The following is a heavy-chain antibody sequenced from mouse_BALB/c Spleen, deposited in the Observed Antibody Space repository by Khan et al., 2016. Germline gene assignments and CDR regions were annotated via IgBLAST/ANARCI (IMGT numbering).Heavy chain of an antibody. CDR1: GYSFTRYW. D-gene: IGHD2-1*01. J-gene: IGHJ4*01. CDR2: IHPSDSES. V-gene: IGHV1-61*01. Sequence: QVQLKQSGTELVRPGASVKLSCKASGYSFTRYWMNWVKQRPGQGLEWIGMIHPSDSESRLNQKFKDKATLTVDNSSSIAYMQLSSPTSEDYAVYYCSRSAYGNHPYYAMDYWGQGTSVTVSS. CDR3: SRSAYGNHPYYAMDY.